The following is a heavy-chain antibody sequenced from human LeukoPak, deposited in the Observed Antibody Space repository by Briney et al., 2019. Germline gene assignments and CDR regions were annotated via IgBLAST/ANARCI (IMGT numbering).Heavy chain of an antibody. J-gene: IGHJ5*02. D-gene: IGHD6-19*01. V-gene: IGHV4-4*07. CDR3: ARVYGGSGYNWFDP. CDR1: GGSISSYY. CDR2: IYTSGST. Sequence: KPSETLSLTCTVSGGSISSYYWSWIRQPAGKGLEWIGRIYTSGSTNYNPSLKSRVTMSVDTSKSQFSLKLSSVTAADTAVYYCARVYGGSGYNWFDPWGQGTLVTVSS.